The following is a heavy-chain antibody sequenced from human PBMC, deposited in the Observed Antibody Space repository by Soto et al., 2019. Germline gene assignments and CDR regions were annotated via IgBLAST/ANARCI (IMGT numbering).Heavy chain of an antibody. D-gene: IGHD3-10*01. CDR1: GDSVSSNSAT. V-gene: IGHV6-1*01. J-gene: IGHJ4*02. Sequence: SQTLSLTCAMSGDSVSSNSATWNWIRQSPSRGLEWLGRTYYRSKWYYDYAVSVKSRVSIDPDTAKNQLSLQLKSVTPEDTAVYYCAGALAGSYYIFDYWGQGTLVTVSS. CDR2: TYYRSKWYY. CDR3: AGALAGSYYIFDY.